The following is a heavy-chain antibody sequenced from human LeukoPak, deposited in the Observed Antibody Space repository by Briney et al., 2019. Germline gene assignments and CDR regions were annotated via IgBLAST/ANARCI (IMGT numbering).Heavy chain of an antibody. V-gene: IGHV1-69*13. CDR2: IIPIFGTA. J-gene: IGHJ4*02. CDR1: GGTFSSYA. Sequence: ASVKVSCKASGGTFSSYAISWVRQAPGQGLEWMGGIIPIFGTANYAQKFQGRVTITADESTSTAYMELSSLRSEDTAVYYCARGRRPRGVITYFDYWGQGTLVTVSS. CDR3: ARGRRPRGVITYFDY. D-gene: IGHD3-10*01.